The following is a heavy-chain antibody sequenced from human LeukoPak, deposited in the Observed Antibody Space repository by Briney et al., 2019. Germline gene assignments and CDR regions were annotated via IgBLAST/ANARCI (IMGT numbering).Heavy chain of an antibody. J-gene: IGHJ5*02. CDR3: ARDVSYHYGAATNHWFDP. V-gene: IGHV3-30-3*01. Sequence: PGRSLRLSCAPSGFTFTRHAMHCVRQAPGKGLEWVSVLSYDGSNKYYSNSMKGRFTFSRDNSKNTLYLQMNSLTYEDTAVYYCARDVSYHYGAATNHWFDPWGQGTLVTVSS. CDR2: LSYDGSNK. CDR1: GFTFTRHA. D-gene: IGHD4/OR15-4a*01.